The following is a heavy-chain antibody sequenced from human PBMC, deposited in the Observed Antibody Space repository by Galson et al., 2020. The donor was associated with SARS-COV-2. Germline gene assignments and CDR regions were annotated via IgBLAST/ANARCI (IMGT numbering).Heavy chain of an antibody. CDR3: AREPGGIVVVPAAPYYYYGMDV. D-gene: IGHD2-2*01. Sequence: ASVKVSCKASGYTFTGYYMHWVRQAPGQGLEWMGWINPNSGGTNYAQKFQGRVTMTRDTSISTAYMELSRLRSDDTAVYYCAREPGGIVVVPAAPYYYYGMDVWGQGTTVTVSS. J-gene: IGHJ6*02. CDR1: GYTFTGYY. V-gene: IGHV1-2*02. CDR2: INPNSGGT.